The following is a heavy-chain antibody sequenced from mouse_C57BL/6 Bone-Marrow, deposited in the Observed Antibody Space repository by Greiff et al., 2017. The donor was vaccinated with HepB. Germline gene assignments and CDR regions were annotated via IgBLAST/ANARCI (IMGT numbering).Heavy chain of an antibody. Sequence: QVQLQQPGAELVMPGASVKLSCKASGYTFTSYWMHWVKQRPGQGLEWIGEIDPSDSYTKYNQKFKGKSTLTVAKSSSTAYMQLSILTSKNSAVYSCARSHITTLDYWGQGTTLTVSS. CDR3: ARSHITTLDY. CDR2: IDPSDSYT. V-gene: IGHV1-69*01. J-gene: IGHJ2*01. D-gene: IGHD1-1*01. CDR1: GYTFTSYW.